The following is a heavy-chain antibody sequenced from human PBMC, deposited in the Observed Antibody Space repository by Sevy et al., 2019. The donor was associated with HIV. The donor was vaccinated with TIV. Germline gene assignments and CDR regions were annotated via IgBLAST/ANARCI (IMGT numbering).Heavy chain of an antibody. CDR3: AREDYYDASGGWVDP. CDR1: GYTFIDYY. J-gene: IGHJ5*02. CDR2: INPNSGAT. D-gene: IGHD3-22*01. V-gene: IGHV1-2*06. Sequence: ASVKVSCKASGYTFIDYYIHWVRQAPGQALEWMGRINPNSGATNYAQKFQDRVTMTRDTSISTSYMELRRLRSDDTAVHYSAREDYYDASGGWVDPWGQGTLVSVSS.